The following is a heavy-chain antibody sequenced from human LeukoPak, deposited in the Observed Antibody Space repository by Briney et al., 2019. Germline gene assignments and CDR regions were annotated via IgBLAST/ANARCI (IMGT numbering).Heavy chain of an antibody. CDR1: GYTFTSYF. CDR2: INPSGGST. CDR3: ARDCYGGNCDY. Sequence: ASVKVSCKASGYTFTSYFIHWVRQAPGQGLEWMGIINPSGGSTNYAQKFQGRVTMTRDTSTSTVYMELSSLRSEDTAVYYCARDCYGGNCDYWGQGTLVTVSS. D-gene: IGHD4-23*01. J-gene: IGHJ4*02. V-gene: IGHV1-46*01.